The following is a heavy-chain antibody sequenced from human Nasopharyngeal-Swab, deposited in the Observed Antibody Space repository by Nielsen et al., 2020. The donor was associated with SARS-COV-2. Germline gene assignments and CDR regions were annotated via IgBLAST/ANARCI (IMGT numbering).Heavy chain of an antibody. Sequence: SETLSLTCSLNGVSFSGYHWGWIRQSPGKGLEWIGDITRSGNTNYNPALKSRVIMSVATSKDEFSLKLTSVTAADTAIYFCARVNNGGGGIVPASYSFFMDVWGKGTSVAVSS. D-gene: IGHD2-2*01. CDR3: ARVNNGGGGIVPASYSFFMDV. V-gene: IGHV4-34*01. J-gene: IGHJ6*03. CDR2: ITRSGNT. CDR1: GVSFSGYH.